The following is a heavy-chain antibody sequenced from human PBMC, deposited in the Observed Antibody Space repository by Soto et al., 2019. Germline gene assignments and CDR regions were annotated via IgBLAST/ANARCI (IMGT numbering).Heavy chain of an antibody. V-gene: IGHV3-23*01. CDR1: GFTFSSYA. D-gene: IGHD6-6*01. CDR3: ASHSSSNYSYYGMDV. Sequence: GGSLRLSCAASGFTFSSYAMSWVRQAPGKGLEWVSAISGSGGSTYYADSVKGRFTISRDNSKNTLYLQMNSLRAEDTAVYYCASHSSSNYSYYGMDVWGQGTTVTVSS. J-gene: IGHJ6*02. CDR2: ISGSGGST.